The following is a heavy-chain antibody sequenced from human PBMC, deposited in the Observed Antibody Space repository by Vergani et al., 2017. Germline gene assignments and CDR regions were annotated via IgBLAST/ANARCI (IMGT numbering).Heavy chain of an antibody. CDR1: GGTFSSYA. CDR2: IIPIFGTA. J-gene: IGHJ4*02. Sequence: QVQLVQSGAEVKKPGSSVKVSCKASGGTFSSYAISWVRQAPGQGLEWMGGIIPIFGTANYAQKFQGRVTITADESTSTAYMEPSSLRSEDTAVYYCARVVVGRYCSSTSCYSLDYWGQGTLVTVSS. V-gene: IGHV1-69*01. D-gene: IGHD2-2*01. CDR3: ARVVVGRYCSSTSCYSLDY.